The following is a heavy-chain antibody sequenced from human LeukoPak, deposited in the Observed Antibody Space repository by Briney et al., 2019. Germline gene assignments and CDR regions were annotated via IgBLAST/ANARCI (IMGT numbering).Heavy chain of an antibody. CDR2: IYYSGST. CDR1: GGSISSSSYY. J-gene: IGHJ4*02. V-gene: IGHV4-39*01. D-gene: IGHD6-13*01. Sequence: SETLSLTCTVSGGSISSSSYYWGWIRQPPGKGLEWIGSIYYSGSTYYNPSLKSRVTISVDTSKNQFSLKLSSVTAADTAVYYCASLYSSSRYIGYWGQGTLVTVSS. CDR3: ASLYSSSRYIGY.